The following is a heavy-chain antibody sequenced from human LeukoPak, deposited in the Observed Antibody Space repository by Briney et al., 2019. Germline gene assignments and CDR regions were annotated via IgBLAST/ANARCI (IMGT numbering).Heavy chain of an antibody. V-gene: IGHV3-30*02. J-gene: IGHJ4*02. CDR1: GFTFSSYG. D-gene: IGHD2-2*01. CDR3: AKGLDLVVPAAAYYFDY. Sequence: GGSLRLSCAASGFTFSSYGMHWVRQAPGKGLEWVAFIRYDGSNKHYADSVKGRFTISRDNSKNTLYLQMNSLRAEDTAVYYCAKGLDLVVPAAAYYFDYWGQGTLVTASS. CDR2: IRYDGSNK.